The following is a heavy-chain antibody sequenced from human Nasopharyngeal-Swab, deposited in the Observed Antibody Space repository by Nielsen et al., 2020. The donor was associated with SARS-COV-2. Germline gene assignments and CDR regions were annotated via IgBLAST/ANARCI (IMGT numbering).Heavy chain of an antibody. J-gene: IGHJ3*02. CDR2: IGAAGDT. V-gene: IGHV3-13*01. D-gene: IGHD1-20*01. CDR1: GFTFSSYD. Sequence: GGSLRLSCAASGFTFSSYDMHWVRQATGRGLEWVSAIGAAGDTYYPGSVRGRFTISRESAKNSLYLQMNSLRAEDTAVYYCARLTVAEGAFDIWGQGTMLTVSS. CDR3: ARLTVAEGAFDI.